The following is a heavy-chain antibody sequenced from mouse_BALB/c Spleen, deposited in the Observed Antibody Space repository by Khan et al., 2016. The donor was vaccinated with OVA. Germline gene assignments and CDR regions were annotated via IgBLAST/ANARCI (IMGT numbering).Heavy chain of an antibody. CDR3: TRGGFSSFAY. Sequence: QVQLKQSGAELVKPGASVKLSCKASGYIFTSYYIYWVKQRPGQGLEWIGEINPSDGGTNFNEKFKSRATLTVDRSSSTTYMQLSSLTSEDSAVYYCTRGGFSSFAYWGQGTLVTVSA. D-gene: IGHD1-3*01. CDR2: INPSDGGT. CDR1: GYIFTSYY. V-gene: IGHV1S81*02. J-gene: IGHJ3*01.